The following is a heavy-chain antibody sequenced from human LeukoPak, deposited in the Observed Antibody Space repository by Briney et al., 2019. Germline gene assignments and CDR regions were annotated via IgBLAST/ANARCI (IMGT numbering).Heavy chain of an antibody. CDR2: IYSGGST. Sequence: GGSLRLSCAASGFTVSSNYMSWVREAPGKGLEWVSVIYSGGSTYYADSVKGRFTISRDNSKNTLYLQMTSLRAEDTAVYYCARRLYGSGPDYYWGQGTLVTVSS. J-gene: IGHJ4*02. CDR1: GFTVSSNY. D-gene: IGHD3-10*01. CDR3: ARRLYGSGPDYY. V-gene: IGHV3-66*02.